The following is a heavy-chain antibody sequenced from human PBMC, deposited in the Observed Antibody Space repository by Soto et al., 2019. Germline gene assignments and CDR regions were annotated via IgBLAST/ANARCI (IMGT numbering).Heavy chain of an antibody. CDR1: GYPFTSYH. D-gene: IGHD6-19*01. CDR2: MNPDSGST. Sequence: QVQLVQSGAEGKKPGASVKVSCKPSGYPFTSYHVNWVRQAPGQGLEWMGWMNPDSGSTDYALKFQGRLTMTRNTSMSTACLELRRLTSEDTAIYYCARGRFISKGYDSGWYIAHWGPGTQVIVSS. V-gene: IGHV1-8*01. J-gene: IGHJ1*01. CDR3: ARGRFISKGYDSGWYIAH.